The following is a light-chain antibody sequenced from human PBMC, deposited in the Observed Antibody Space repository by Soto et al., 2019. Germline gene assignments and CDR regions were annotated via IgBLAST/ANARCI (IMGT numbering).Light chain of an antibody. Sequence: DIQMTQSPSSLSASVGDRVTITCRASQSISSYLNWYQQKPGKAPTLLIYAASSLQSGVPSRFSGSGSGTDFTLNISSLQHEDVATYYCQQSYSTPCTFGQGTKVEIK. V-gene: IGKV1-39*01. J-gene: IGKJ1*01. CDR3: QQSYSTPCT. CDR2: AAS. CDR1: QSISSY.